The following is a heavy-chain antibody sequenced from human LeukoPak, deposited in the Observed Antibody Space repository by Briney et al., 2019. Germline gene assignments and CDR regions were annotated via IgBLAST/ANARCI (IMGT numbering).Heavy chain of an antibody. CDR3: ARGRTTQSYASSGFYPRDY. CDR1: GYTFTSYC. J-gene: IGHJ4*02. V-gene: IGHV1-46*01. D-gene: IGHD3-22*01. CDR2: INPSGGST. Sequence: ASVKVSCKASGYTFTSYCMHWVRQAPGQGLQWLGMINPSGGSTVYAQMLQGRLTMTTDMSTRTVYMELNSLTSEDTAVYYCARGRTTQSYASSGFYPRDYWGQGTLVTVSS.